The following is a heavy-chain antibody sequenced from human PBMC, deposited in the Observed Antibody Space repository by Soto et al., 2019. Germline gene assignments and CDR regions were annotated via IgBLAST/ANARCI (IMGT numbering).Heavy chain of an antibody. CDR2: INHSGST. J-gene: IGHJ4*02. CDR3: ARVPDY. CDR1: GGSFSGYY. D-gene: IGHD2-2*01. V-gene: IGHV4-34*01. Sequence: SETLSLTCGVYGGSFSGYYWSWIRQPPGKGLEWIGEINHSGSTNYNPSLKSRVTISVDTSKNQFSLKLSSVTAADTAVYYCARVPDYWGQGPLVT.